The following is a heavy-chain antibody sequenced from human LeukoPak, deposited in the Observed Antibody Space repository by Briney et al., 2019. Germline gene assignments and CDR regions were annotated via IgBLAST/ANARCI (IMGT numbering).Heavy chain of an antibody. Sequence: SVKVSCKASGGTFSSYAISWVRQAPGQGLEWMGGIIPIFGTANYAQKFQGRVTITTDESTSTAYMELSSLRSEDTAVYHCARVGGYSYGYDAFDIWGQGTMVTVSS. V-gene: IGHV1-69*05. D-gene: IGHD5-18*01. CDR1: GGTFSSYA. CDR2: IIPIFGTA. CDR3: ARVGGYSYGYDAFDI. J-gene: IGHJ3*02.